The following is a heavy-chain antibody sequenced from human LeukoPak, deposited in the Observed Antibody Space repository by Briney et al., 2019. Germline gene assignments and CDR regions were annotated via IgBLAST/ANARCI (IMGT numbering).Heavy chain of an antibody. V-gene: IGHV4-61*01. J-gene: IGHJ4*02. D-gene: IGHD6-19*01. CDR2: IYSSGST. Sequence: SETLSLTCTVSGGSVTSESNYWSWIRQPPGRGLEWIGYIYSSGSTEYNPGLKSRVTISMDPSKNQFSLKLRSVTAADTAVYFCAKEHMAVTGYFDGWGKGTLVSVSS. CDR3: AKEHMAVTGYFDG. CDR1: GGSVTSESNY.